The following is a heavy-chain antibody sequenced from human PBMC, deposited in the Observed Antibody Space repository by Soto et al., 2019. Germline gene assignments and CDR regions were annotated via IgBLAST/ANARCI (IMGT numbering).Heavy chain of an antibody. J-gene: IGHJ6*03. CDR1: GYTFTSYE. V-gene: IGHV1-8*01. CDR3: VRGTGSGIYSPNYYYMDV. D-gene: IGHD3-10*01. CDR2: MNPNSGYT. Sequence: ASVKVSCKASGYTFTSYEISWVRQAAGQGLEWMGWMNPNSGYTGYAQKFQDRVTMTRNTSISTAYMEVSSLRSEDTAVYYCVRGTGSGIYSPNYYYMDVWGKGTTVTVSS.